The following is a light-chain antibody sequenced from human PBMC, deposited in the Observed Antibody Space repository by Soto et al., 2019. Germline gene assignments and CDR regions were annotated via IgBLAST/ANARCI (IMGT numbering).Light chain of an antibody. Sequence: QSVLTQPASVSGSPGQSITISCTGTSSDVGGYNYVSWYQQHPDNAPKLMIYDVNSRPSGVSNRFSGSKSGNTASLTISGLQAEDEADYYCSSYTSSSALILFGGGTKVTVL. CDR2: DVN. V-gene: IGLV2-14*03. CDR3: SSYTSSSALIL. J-gene: IGLJ2*01. CDR1: SSDVGGYNY.